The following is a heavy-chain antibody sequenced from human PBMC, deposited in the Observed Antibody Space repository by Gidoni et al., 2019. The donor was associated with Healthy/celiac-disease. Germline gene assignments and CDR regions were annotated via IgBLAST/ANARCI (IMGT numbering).Heavy chain of an antibody. CDR1: GGTFSSYA. CDR3: AREVPSVYAFDI. Sequence: QVQLVQSGAEVKKPGSSVKVSCKASGGTFSSYAISWVRHAPGQGRELRGGIIPIFCTAIYAQKFQGRVTITADESTSTAYMELSSLRSEDTAVYYCAREVPSVYAFDIWGQGTMVTVSS. CDR2: IIPIFCTA. D-gene: IGHD1-20*01. V-gene: IGHV1-69*01. J-gene: IGHJ3*02.